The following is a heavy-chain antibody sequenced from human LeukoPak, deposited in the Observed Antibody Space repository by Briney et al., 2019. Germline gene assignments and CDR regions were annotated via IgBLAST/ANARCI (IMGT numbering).Heavy chain of an antibody. CDR2: ISSNGGST. D-gene: IGHD3-3*01. J-gene: IGHJ6*03. CDR3: AKGRVTTFGVVNTNYAHYYYMDV. CDR1: GFTFSTYS. Sequence: GGSLRLSCTASGFTFSTYSMHWVRQAPGKGLEYVSSISSNGGSTYYANSVEGRFTISRDNSKNTVNLQMKSLRVEDTAVYYCAKGRVTTFGVVNTNYAHYYYMDVWGKGTTVTVSS. V-gene: IGHV3-64*01.